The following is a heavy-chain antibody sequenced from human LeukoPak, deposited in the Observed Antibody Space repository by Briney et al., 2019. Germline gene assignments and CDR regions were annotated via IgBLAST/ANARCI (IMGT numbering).Heavy chain of an antibody. D-gene: IGHD3-22*01. CDR1: GYTFTSYD. CDR2: MNPNSGNT. J-gene: IGHJ4*02. V-gene: IGHV1-8*03. Sequence: ASVKVSCKASGYTFTSYDINWVRQATGQGLEWMGWMNPNSGNTGYAQKFQGRVTITRNTSISTAYMELRSLRSDDTAVYYCARAGSGYFTYWGQGTLVTVSS. CDR3: ARAGSGYFTY.